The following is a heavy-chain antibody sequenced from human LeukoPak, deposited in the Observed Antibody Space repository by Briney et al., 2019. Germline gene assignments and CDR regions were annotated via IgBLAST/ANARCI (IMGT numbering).Heavy chain of an antibody. CDR2: IYYSGST. Sequence: SETLSLTCTVSGGSIMVAAYSWSWIRQPPGKGLEWIGYIYYSGSTNYNPSLKSRVTISVDTSKNQFSLKLSSVTAADTAVYYCARQGYDSSGYYYLVEFWGQGTLVTVSS. V-gene: IGHV4-61*08. CDR1: GGSIMVAAYS. D-gene: IGHD3-22*01. CDR3: ARQGYDSSGYYYLVEF. J-gene: IGHJ4*02.